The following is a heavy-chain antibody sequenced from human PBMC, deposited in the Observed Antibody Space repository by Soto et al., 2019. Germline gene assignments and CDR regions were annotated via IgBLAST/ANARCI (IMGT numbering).Heavy chain of an antibody. CDR3: ARRGTYQWGHFDY. D-gene: IGHD2-8*01. J-gene: IGHJ4*02. V-gene: IGHV3-23*01. CDR2: ISGRGDEM. CDR1: GFVFRNQA. Sequence: GGSLRLSCAASGFVFRNQAMCWVRQGRGKGLEFVACISGRGDEMLFLDSVRGRFAISRDNFENTLSLHMTSLRTEDTAVYYCARRGTYQWGHFDYWGQGVQVTVSS.